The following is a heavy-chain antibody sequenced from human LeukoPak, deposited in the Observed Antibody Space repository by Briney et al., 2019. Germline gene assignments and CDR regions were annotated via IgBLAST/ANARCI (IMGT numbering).Heavy chain of an antibody. V-gene: IGHV4-30-2*01. CDR3: ARGRGPNWFDP. CDR2: IYHSGST. CDR1: GGSISSGGYS. J-gene: IGHJ5*02. Sequence: SETLSLTCAVSGGSISSGGYSWSWIRQPPGKGLEWIGYIYHSGSTYYNPSLKSRVTISVDRSKNQFSLKLSSVTAADTAVYYCARGRGPNWFDPWGQGPLVTVSS.